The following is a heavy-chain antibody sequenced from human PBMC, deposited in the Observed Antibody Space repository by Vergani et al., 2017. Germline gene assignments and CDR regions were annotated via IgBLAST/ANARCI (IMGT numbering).Heavy chain of an antibody. D-gene: IGHD2-2*01. Sequence: QVQLQQWGAGLLKPSETLSLTCAVYGGSFSGYYWSWIRQPPGKGLEWIGEITHSGSTNYNPSLKSRVTISVDTSKNQFSLKLSSVTAADTAVYYCARAGRYCSSTSCYAGLRNWFDPWGQGTLVTVSS. CDR1: GGSFSGYY. J-gene: IGHJ5*02. CDR2: ITHSGST. V-gene: IGHV4-34*01. CDR3: ARAGRYCSSTSCYAGLRNWFDP.